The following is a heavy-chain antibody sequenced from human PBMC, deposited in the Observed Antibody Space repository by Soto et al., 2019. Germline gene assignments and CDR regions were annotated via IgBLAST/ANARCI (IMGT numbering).Heavy chain of an antibody. V-gene: IGHV4-39*07. CDR3: ARGARGVGLDV. J-gene: IGHJ6*02. D-gene: IGHD1-26*01. CDR1: GGSISSSSYY. CDR2: IFYSGST. Sequence: PSETLSLTCTVSGGSISSSSYYWGWIRQPPGKGLEWIGFIFYSGSTYYNPSLESRVTISVDTSKNQFSLKLSSVTAADTAVYFCARGARGVGLDVWGQGTTVTVSS.